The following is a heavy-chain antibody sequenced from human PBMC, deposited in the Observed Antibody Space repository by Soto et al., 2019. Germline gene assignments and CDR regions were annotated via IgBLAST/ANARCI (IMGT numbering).Heavy chain of an antibody. CDR3: VRGYCSGGSCYPNWFDP. CDR1: GFTDSSNY. J-gene: IGHJ5*02. D-gene: IGHD2-15*01. V-gene: IGHV3-53*04. CDR2: IYSGGST. Sequence: EVQLVESGGGLVQPGGSLRLSCAASGFTDSSNYMSWVRQAPGKGLEWVSVIYSGGSTYYADSVKVRFTISRHNSKNTLYRQMNSLRAEDTSVYYCVRGYCSGGSCYPNWFDPWGQGTLVTVSS.